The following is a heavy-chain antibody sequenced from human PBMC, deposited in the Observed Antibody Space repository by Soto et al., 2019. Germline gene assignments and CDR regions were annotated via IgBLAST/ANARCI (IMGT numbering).Heavy chain of an antibody. V-gene: IGHV3-33*01. Sequence: QVQLVESGGGVVQPGRSLRLSCAASGFTFSSYGVHWVRQAPGKGLEWVAVIWYDGSNKYYADSVKGRFTISRDNSKNTLYLQINSLRAEDTAVYYCARVQGYYYYYMDVWGKGTTVTVSS. CDR3: ARVQGYYYYYMDV. CDR1: GFTFSSYG. J-gene: IGHJ6*03. CDR2: IWYDGSNK.